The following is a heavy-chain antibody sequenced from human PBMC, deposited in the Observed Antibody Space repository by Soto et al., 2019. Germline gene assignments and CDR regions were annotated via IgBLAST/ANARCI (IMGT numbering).Heavy chain of an antibody. CDR1: GYTFTIYG. J-gene: IGHJ4*02. Sequence: QVQLVQSGAEVKKPGASVKVSCKASGYTFTIYGISWVRQAPGQGLDWMGWISAYNGNTNYAQKLQARVTMTTDTPTSTAYMELRSLRSDDTAVYYCARDQIPRGYSSSWSDYWGQGTLVTVSS. CDR2: ISAYNGNT. V-gene: IGHV1-18*01. D-gene: IGHD6-13*01. CDR3: ARDQIPRGYSSSWSDY.